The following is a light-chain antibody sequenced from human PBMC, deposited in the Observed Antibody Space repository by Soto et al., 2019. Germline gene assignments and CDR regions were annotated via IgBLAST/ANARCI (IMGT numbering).Light chain of an antibody. V-gene: IGKV1-39*01. CDR2: GAF. CDR3: QQSYGTPT. J-gene: IGKJ5*01. Sequence: DIQMTQSPSSLSASVGDRVTITCRASQSITSYLNWYQQKLGKAPRLLIYGAFSLQSGVPSRFCGSGFGTDFTLTISSLQPEDFAAYYCQQSYGTPTFGQGTRLEIK. CDR1: QSITSY.